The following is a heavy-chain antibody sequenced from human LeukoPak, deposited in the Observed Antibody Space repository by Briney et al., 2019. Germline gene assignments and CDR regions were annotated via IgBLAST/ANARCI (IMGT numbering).Heavy chain of an antibody. CDR1: GFTFSTYE. D-gene: IGHD5-12*01. Sequence: GGSLRLSCAASGFTFSTYEMNWVRQAPGKGLEWVSYIASSDSTRTYSDSVKGRFTISRDNAKNSLHLQMNSLRAEDTAVYYCAKDSGYDWAYFDYWGQGTLVTVSS. V-gene: IGHV3-48*03. CDR3: AKDSGYDWAYFDY. CDR2: IASSDSTR. J-gene: IGHJ4*02.